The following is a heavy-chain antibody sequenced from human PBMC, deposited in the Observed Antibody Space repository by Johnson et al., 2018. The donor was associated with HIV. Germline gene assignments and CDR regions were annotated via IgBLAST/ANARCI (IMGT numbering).Heavy chain of an antibody. J-gene: IGHJ3*02. Sequence: QMQLVESGGGVVQPGRSLRLSCAASGFTFSDYYMSWIRQAPGKGLEWVSYISSSGSIIYYGDSVKGRFTISRDNAKNSLYLQMNSLRAEDTAVYYCARGGWRGIATPDAFDIWGQGTMVTVSS. V-gene: IGHV3-11*04. CDR3: ARGGWRGIATPDAFDI. CDR1: GFTFSDYY. D-gene: IGHD6-13*01. CDR2: ISSSGSII.